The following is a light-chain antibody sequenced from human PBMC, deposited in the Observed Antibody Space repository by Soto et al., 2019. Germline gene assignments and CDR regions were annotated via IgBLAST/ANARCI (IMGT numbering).Light chain of an antibody. CDR1: QGISSY. CDR2: AAS. CDR3: QQYYSYWT. V-gene: IGKV1-8*01. Sequence: AIRMTQSPSSLSASTGDRVTITCRASQGISSYLAWYQQKPGKAPKLLIYAASTLQSGVPSRFSGSGSGTDFTLPISCLQSEDCATYYCQQYYSYWTFGQGTKVEIK. J-gene: IGKJ1*01.